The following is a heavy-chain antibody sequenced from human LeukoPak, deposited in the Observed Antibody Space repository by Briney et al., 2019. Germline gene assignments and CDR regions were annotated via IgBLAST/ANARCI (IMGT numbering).Heavy chain of an antibody. Sequence: PGGSLRLSCAASGFTVSSNYMSWVRQAPGKGLEWVSFIYSGGTTYYAGSVKDRFTISRDNSKNTLYLQMNSLRAEDTAVYYCARRYCSGRTCYSGFDYWGQGTLVIVSS. CDR1: GFTVSSNY. V-gene: IGHV3-66*01. CDR2: IYSGGTT. D-gene: IGHD2-15*01. CDR3: ARRYCSGRTCYSGFDY. J-gene: IGHJ4*02.